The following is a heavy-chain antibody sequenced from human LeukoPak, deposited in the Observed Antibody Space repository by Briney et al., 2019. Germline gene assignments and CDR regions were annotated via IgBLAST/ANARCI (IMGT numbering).Heavy chain of an antibody. J-gene: IGHJ5*02. CDR2: IIPILGIA. CDR3: ASVLSGIAVAGSFDP. D-gene: IGHD6-19*01. CDR1: GYRFTSYG. V-gene: IGHV1-69*04. Sequence: SVKVSCKASGYRFTSYGITWVRQAPGQGLEWMGRIIPILGIANYAQKFQGRVTITADKSTSTAYMELSSLRSEDTAVYYCASVLSGIAVAGSFDPWGQGTLVTVSS.